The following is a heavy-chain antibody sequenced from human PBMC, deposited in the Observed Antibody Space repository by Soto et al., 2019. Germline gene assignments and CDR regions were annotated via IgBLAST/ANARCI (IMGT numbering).Heavy chain of an antibody. V-gene: IGHV3-64D*06. D-gene: IGHD5-12*01. CDR1: GFTFSSYA. J-gene: IGHJ4*02. CDR3: VKSRGGNNFDFFD. Sequence: GGSLRLSCSASGFTFSSYAMHWVRQAPGKGLEYVSGIRGNGDPPFYADSVKGRFTISRGNPKNTLYLQMSSLSTDDTAVYYCVKSRGGNNFDFFDWGQGALVTVSS. CDR2: IRGNGDPP.